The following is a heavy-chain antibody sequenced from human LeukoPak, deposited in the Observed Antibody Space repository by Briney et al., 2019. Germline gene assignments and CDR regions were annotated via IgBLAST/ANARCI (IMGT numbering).Heavy chain of an antibody. CDR1: GYTITSNW. V-gene: IGHV5-51*01. Sequence: GESLKISCRGSGYTITSNWIGWVRQMPGKGPEWMGIINPRDSETVYSPSFQGQVTMSVDKSISTAYLQWSSLKASDTAMYYCTRRDYGGHAAYFDYWGQGTLVTVSS. CDR3: TRRDYGGHAAYFDY. J-gene: IGHJ4*02. CDR2: INPRDSET. D-gene: IGHD4-23*01.